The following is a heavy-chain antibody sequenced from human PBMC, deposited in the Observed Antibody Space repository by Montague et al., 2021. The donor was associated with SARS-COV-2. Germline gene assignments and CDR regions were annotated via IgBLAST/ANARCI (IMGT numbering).Heavy chain of an antibody. D-gene: IGHD6-6*01. V-gene: IGHV4-59*08. Sequence: SETLSLTCTVSDGSISSYYWSWIRQPPGKGLEWIGYIYYSGSTNYSPSLKSRVTISVDTSKNQLSLKLSSVTAADTAVYYCARHALNEYSSAWAFGFDYWGQGTLVTVSS. CDR2: IYYSGST. CDR1: DGSISSYY. CDR3: ARHALNEYSSAWAFGFDY. J-gene: IGHJ4*02.